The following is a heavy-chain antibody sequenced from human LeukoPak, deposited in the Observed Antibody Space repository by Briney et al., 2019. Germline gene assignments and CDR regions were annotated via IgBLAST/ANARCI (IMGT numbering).Heavy chain of an antibody. J-gene: IGHJ4*02. CDR3: ARVRYSSSSINY. Sequence: ASVKVSCKASGYTFTGYYMHWVRQAPGQGLEWMGWINPNSGGTNYAQKFQGRVTMTRDTSISTAYMELSRLRSDDTAVYYCARVRYSSSSINYWGQGTLVTVSS. V-gene: IGHV1-2*02. CDR1: GYTFTGYY. D-gene: IGHD6-6*01. CDR2: INPNSGGT.